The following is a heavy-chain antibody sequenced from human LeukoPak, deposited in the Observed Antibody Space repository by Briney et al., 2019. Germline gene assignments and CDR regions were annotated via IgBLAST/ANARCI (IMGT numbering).Heavy chain of an antibody. Sequence: GGSLRLSCAASGFTFSSYAMSWVRQAPGKGLEWVSAISSSGGSTYYADSVKGRFTISRDNSKNTLYLQMNSLRAEDTAVYYCAKDHGGNWNYFYYYYGMDVWGQGTTVTVSS. D-gene: IGHD1-7*01. V-gene: IGHV3-23*01. CDR3: AKDHGGNWNYFYYYYGMDV. J-gene: IGHJ6*02. CDR2: ISSSGGST. CDR1: GFTFSSYA.